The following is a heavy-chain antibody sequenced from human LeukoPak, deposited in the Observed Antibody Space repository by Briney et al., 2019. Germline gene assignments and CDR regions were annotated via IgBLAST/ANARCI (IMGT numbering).Heavy chain of an antibody. CDR1: GFTFSSYS. D-gene: IGHD1-26*01. J-gene: IGHJ6*03. V-gene: IGHV3-48*01. CDR2: ISSSSSTI. Sequence: GGSLRLCCAASGFTFSSYSMNWVRQAPGKGLEWVSYISSSSSTIYYADSVKGRFTISRDNAKNSLYLQMNSLRAEDTAVYYCASGSYYHYYYYMDAWGKGTTVTVSS. CDR3: ASGSYYHYYYYMDA.